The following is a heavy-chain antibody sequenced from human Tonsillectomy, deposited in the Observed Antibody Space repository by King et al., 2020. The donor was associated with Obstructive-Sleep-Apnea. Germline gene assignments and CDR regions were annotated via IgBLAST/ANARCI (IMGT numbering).Heavy chain of an antibody. Sequence: VQLVESGGGLVQPGGSLRLSCAASGFTFSTYSMNWVRQAPGKGLEWVSYIRGNSDVTSYADSVKGRFTISRDNAKTSLYLQMNSLRAEDTAVYYCARVVLGSGSWEDYWGQGTLVTVSS. V-gene: IGHV3-48*04. CDR1: GFTFSTYS. CDR3: ARVVLGSGSWEDY. D-gene: IGHD3-10*01. CDR2: IRGNSDVT. J-gene: IGHJ4*02.